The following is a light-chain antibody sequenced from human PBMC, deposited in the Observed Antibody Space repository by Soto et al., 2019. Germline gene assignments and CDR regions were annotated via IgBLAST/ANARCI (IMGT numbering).Light chain of an antibody. CDR2: DNN. Sequence: QAVLTQPPSVSAAPGQKGTISCSGSSSNIGNNFVFWYQQFPGTAPKLLIHDNNKRPSGVSDRFAGSKSGTSANLDITGLQTGDEAVFYCGTWDSGLSSVVFGGGTKLTVL. J-gene: IGLJ2*01. CDR1: SSNIGNNF. CDR3: GTWDSGLSSVV. V-gene: IGLV1-51*01.